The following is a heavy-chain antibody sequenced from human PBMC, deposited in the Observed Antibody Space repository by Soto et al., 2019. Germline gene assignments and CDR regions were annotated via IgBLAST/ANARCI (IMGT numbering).Heavy chain of an antibody. CDR3: ARGWRDGYTGLYYSDY. Sequence: QVQLRESGPGLVKPSQTLSLTCNVSGGSIDSSHFWSWIRQQPGRGLEWIGYIDYSSSTYYNPSLKTRVTISSATSADQCSLRLSSVTAADTAVLFCARGWRDGYTGLYYSDYWGQGTLVTVSS. CDR2: IDYSSST. V-gene: IGHV4-31*03. D-gene: IGHD5-12*01. CDR1: GGSIDSSHF. J-gene: IGHJ4*02.